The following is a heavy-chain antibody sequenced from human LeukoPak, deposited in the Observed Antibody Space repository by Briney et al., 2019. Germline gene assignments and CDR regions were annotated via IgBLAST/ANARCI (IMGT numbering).Heavy chain of an antibody. CDR1: GFTVSSNY. CDR2: IYSGGST. J-gene: IGHJ6*03. Sequence: PGGSLRLSCAASGFTVSSNYMSWVPQAPGKGLEWVSVIYSGGSTYYADSVKGRFTISRDNSKNTLYLQMNSLRAEDTAVYYCAREGRSTYDFWSGYSHYYHYYMDVWGKGTTVTVSS. D-gene: IGHD3-3*01. V-gene: IGHV3-53*01. CDR3: AREGRSTYDFWSGYSHYYHYYMDV.